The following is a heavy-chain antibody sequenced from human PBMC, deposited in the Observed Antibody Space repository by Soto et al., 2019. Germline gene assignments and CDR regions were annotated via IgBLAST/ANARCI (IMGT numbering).Heavy chain of an antibody. Sequence: GGSLRLSCAASGFTFNNYIMGWVRQAPGTGLDWVSAITDSGSDTYYVDSVKGRFTISRDNSKNTLYLQMNSLRAEDTAVYYCAKLGSSSWSPHYYFDYWGQGTLVTVSS. CDR3: AKLGSSSWSPHYYFDY. J-gene: IGHJ4*02. CDR2: ITDSGSDT. CDR1: GFTFNNYI. D-gene: IGHD2-2*01. V-gene: IGHV3-23*01.